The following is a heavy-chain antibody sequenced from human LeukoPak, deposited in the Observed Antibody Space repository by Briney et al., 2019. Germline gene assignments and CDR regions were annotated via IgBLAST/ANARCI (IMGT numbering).Heavy chain of an antibody. CDR1: GGSISSYY. D-gene: IGHD6-6*01. J-gene: IGHJ3*02. Sequence: SETLSLTCTVSGGSISSYYWSWIRQPPGKGLEWIGYIYYSGSTNYNPSLKSRVTISVDTSKNQFSLKLSSVTAADTAVYYCARARSFEYSSSSGGAFDIWGQGTMVTVSS. V-gene: IGHV4-59*01. CDR3: ARARSFEYSSSSGGAFDI. CDR2: IYYSGST.